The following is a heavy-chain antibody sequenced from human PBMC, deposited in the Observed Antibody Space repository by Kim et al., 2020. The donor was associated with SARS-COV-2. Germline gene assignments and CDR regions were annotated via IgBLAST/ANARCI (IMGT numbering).Heavy chain of an antibody. Sequence: GGSLRLSCAASGFTFSNYWMYWVRHAPGKGLVWVSRIYSDETSESYADSVKGRFTISRDTAKNTLCLQMNSLRAEDTAVYYCAKGKASPAGGLVDSWGQGTLVTVSA. D-gene: IGHD3-16*01. CDR3: AKGKASPAGGLVDS. CDR2: IYSDETSE. J-gene: IGHJ5*01. V-gene: IGHV3-74*01. CDR1: GFTFSNYW.